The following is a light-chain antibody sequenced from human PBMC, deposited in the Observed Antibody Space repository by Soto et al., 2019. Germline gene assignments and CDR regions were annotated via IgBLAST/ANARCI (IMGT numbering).Light chain of an antibody. Sequence: EIVLTQSPGTLSLSPGERATLSCRASQSVSSSYLAWYQQKPGQAPRLLIYGASSRATGIPDRFSGSGSGTDLTVTTSRLEPEDLAVYYCQQYGSLRGLLGGGTNVEI. CDR2: GAS. J-gene: IGKJ4*01. CDR3: QQYGSLRGL. V-gene: IGKV3-20*01. CDR1: QSVSSSY.